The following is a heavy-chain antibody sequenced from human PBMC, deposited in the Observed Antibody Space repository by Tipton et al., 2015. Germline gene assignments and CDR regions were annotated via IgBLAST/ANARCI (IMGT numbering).Heavy chain of an antibody. CDR2: IYYSGST. J-gene: IGHJ4*02. CDR3: ARKLSGSYIGG. Sequence: TLSLTCTVSGGSISSYYWTWIRQPPGKGLEWIGHIYYSGSTNYNPSLKSRVTISIDTSKNQFSLNLSSVTAADTAVYYWARKLSGSYIGGWGQGTLVTVSS. V-gene: IGHV4-59*01. CDR1: GGSISSYY. D-gene: IGHD1-26*01.